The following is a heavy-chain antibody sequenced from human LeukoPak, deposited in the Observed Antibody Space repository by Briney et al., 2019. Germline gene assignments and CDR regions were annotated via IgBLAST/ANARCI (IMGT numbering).Heavy chain of an antibody. CDR1: GGSFSGYY. CDR3: ARAPIVVNWFDP. J-gene: IGHJ5*02. Sequence: SSETLSLTCTVYGGSFSGYYWSWIRQPPGKGLEWIGEINHSGSTNYNPSLKSRVTISVDTSKNQFSLKLSSVTAADTAVYYCARAPIVVNWFDPWGQGTLVTVSS. CDR2: INHSGST. V-gene: IGHV4-34*01. D-gene: IGHD3-22*01.